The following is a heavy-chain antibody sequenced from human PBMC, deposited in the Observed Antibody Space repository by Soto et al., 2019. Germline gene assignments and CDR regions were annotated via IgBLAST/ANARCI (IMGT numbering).Heavy chain of an antibody. CDR2: IVPIAGSV. CDR1: GGSFSSYP. D-gene: IGHD6-13*01. CDR3: ARATAAGARIGWDHYYAMDV. J-gene: IGHJ6*02. Sequence: WASVKVSCKASGGSFSSYPISWVRQAPRHGLEWMGGIVPIAGSVDYAQKFQDRLTITADESTRTAYMDLRTLESEDTAVYYCARATAAGARIGWDHYYAMDVWGQGTTVTVSS. V-gene: IGHV1-69*13.